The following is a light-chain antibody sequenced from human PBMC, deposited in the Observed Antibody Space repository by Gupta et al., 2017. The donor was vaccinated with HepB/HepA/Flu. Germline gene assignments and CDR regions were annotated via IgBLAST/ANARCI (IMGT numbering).Light chain of an antibody. Sequence: HSALTQPASVSGSPGQSITISCTGTSRDVGVYDFVSWYQQYPGNAPNRLIYDVTNRPSGVSYRFSGSKSGNTASRKISGLQAEEEADDDGSSYTNTGALLRLGGGTKLTVL. CDR1: SRDVGVYDF. CDR3: SSYTNTGALLR. CDR2: DVT. V-gene: IGLV2-14*03. J-gene: IGLJ2*01.